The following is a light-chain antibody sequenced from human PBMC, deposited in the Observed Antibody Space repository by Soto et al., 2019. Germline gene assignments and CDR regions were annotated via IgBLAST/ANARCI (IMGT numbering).Light chain of an antibody. CDR3: QQYGSSPLYT. CDR1: QSVSSSY. V-gene: IGKV3-20*01. Sequence: EIVLTQSPGTLSLSPGERATLSCRASQSVSSSYLAWYQQKPGQAPRLLIYGATSRATGIPDRFSGSGSGTDFTLTISRLEPEDFAVYYWQQYGSSPLYTFGKGTKLEIK. CDR2: GAT. J-gene: IGKJ2*01.